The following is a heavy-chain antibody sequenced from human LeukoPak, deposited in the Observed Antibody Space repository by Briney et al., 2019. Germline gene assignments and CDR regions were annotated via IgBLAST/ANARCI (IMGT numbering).Heavy chain of an antibody. Sequence: SETLSLTCAVYGGSFSGYYWSWIRQPPGKGLEWIGEINHSGSTNYNPSLKSRVTISVDTSKNQFSLKLSSVTAADTAVYYCARLPDIVVVPAAIAHYYYYMDVWGKGTTVTVSS. V-gene: IGHV4-34*01. D-gene: IGHD2-2*01. CDR3: ARLPDIVVVPAAIAHYYYYMDV. CDR2: INHSGST. J-gene: IGHJ6*03. CDR1: GGSFSGYY.